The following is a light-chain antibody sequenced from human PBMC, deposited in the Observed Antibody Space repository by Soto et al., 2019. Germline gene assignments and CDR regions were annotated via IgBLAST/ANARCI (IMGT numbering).Light chain of an antibody. J-gene: IGKJ2*01. CDR1: QTIGAN. V-gene: IGKV1-39*01. CDR2: DAS. CDR3: QQSYTTVYT. Sequence: DIQRTQSPSSLSASVGDRVTITCRASQTIGANLNWYRQKLGKAPTLLIYDASTLQSGVPSRFSGLGSGTDFALTITSLQPDDSATYYCQQSYTTVYTFGQGTKVDIK.